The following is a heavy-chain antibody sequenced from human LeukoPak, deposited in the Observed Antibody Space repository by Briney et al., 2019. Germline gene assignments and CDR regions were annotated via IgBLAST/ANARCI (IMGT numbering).Heavy chain of an antibody. CDR1: GFTFDDYS. V-gene: IGHV3-21*01. J-gene: IGHJ6*02. CDR3: ARDGGSSWYPWANYYSMDV. Sequence: PGGSLRLSCAASGFTFDDYSMNWVRQAPGKGLEWVSSISSSSSYIYYADSVKGRFTISRDNAKNSLYLQMNSLRAEDTAVYYCARDGGSSWYPWANYYSMDVWGQGTTVTVSS. CDR2: ISSSSSYI. D-gene: IGHD6-13*01.